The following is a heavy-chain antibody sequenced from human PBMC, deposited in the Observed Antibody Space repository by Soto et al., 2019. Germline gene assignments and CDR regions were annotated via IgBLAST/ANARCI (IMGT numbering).Heavy chain of an antibody. Sequence: GGSLRLSCAASGFTFSSYAMSWVRQAPGKGLEWVSAISGSGGSTYYADSVKGRFTISRDNSKNTLYPQMNSLRAEDTAVYYCANGGDYYDSSGYYDYYGMDVWGQGTTVTAP. CDR1: GFTFSSYA. V-gene: IGHV3-23*01. J-gene: IGHJ6*02. D-gene: IGHD3-22*01. CDR3: ANGGDYYDSSGYYDYYGMDV. CDR2: ISGSGGST.